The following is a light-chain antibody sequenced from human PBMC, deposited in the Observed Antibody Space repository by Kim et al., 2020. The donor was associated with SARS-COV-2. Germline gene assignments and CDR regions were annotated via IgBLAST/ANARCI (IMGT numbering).Light chain of an antibody. Sequence: DIQLTQSPSFLSTSVGDRVTITCRASQGISSNLVWYQQNPGKAPKLLIYAASTLQSGVPSRFSGSGSGTQFTLTISSLQPEDSATYYCQQVNSYPLTFGGGTKVDIK. CDR3: QQVNSYPLT. CDR1: QGISSN. J-gene: IGKJ4*01. CDR2: AAS. V-gene: IGKV1-9*01.